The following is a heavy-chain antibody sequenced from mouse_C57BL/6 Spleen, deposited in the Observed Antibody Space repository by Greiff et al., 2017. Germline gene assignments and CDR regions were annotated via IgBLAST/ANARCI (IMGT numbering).Heavy chain of an antibody. CDR2: INPNNGGT. J-gene: IGHJ2*01. V-gene: IGHV1-18*01. CDR3: ASGVFDY. CDR1: GYTFTDYN. Sequence: EVQLQESGPELVKPGASVKIPCKASGYTFTDYNIDWVKQSHGKSLEWIGDINPNNGGTIYNQKFKGKATLTVDKSSSTAYMELRSLTSEDTAVYYYASGVFDYWGQGTTLTVSS.